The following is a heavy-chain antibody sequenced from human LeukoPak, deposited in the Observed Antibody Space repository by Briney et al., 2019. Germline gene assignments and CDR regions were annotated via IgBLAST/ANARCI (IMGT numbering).Heavy chain of an antibody. Sequence: PGGSLRLSCAASGFTFSSYGMSWVRQAPGKGLEWVSAISGSGGSTYYADSVKGRFTISRDNSKNTLYLQMNSLRAEDTAVYYCARDLEPRPQASVGYYYYMDVWGKGTTVTVSS. CDR2: ISGSGGST. CDR1: GFTFSSYG. V-gene: IGHV3-23*01. CDR3: ARDLEPRPQASVGYYYYMDV. D-gene: IGHD5-24*01. J-gene: IGHJ6*03.